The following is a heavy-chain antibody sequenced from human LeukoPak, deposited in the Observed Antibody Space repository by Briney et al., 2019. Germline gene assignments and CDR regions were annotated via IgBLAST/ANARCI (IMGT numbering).Heavy chain of an antibody. CDR1: GFTFSSYA. Sequence: GGSLRLSCAASGFTFSSYAMSWVRQAPGKGLECVSIIYNNNTYYADSVKGRFTISRDNSKNTLYLQMNSLRAEDTAVYYCARGRYSRTCRWLDPWGQGTLVTVSS. J-gene: IGHJ5*02. CDR2: IYNNNT. D-gene: IGHD4-11*01. CDR3: ARGRYSRTCRWLDP. V-gene: IGHV3-23*03.